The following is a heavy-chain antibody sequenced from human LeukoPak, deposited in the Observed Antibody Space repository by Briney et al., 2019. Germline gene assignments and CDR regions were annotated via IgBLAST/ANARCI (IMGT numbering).Heavy chain of an antibody. CDR1: GYTFTGYY. Sequence: ASVKVSCKASGYTFTGYYMHWVRQAPGQGLEWMGWINPNSGGTNYAQKFQGRVTMTRDTSISTAYMELRSLRSDDTAVYYCARGLDGYNAAFDIWGQGTMVTVSS. CDR3: ARGLDGYNAAFDI. J-gene: IGHJ3*02. V-gene: IGHV1-2*02. CDR2: INPNSGGT. D-gene: IGHD5-24*01.